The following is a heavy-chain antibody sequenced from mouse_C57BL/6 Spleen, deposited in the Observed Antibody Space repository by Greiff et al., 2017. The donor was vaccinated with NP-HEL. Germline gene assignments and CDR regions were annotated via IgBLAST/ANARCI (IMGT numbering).Heavy chain of an antibody. V-gene: IGHV2-9-1*01. CDR1: GFSLPSYA. D-gene: IGHD3-2*02. Sequence: VMLVESGPGLVAPSPRLSIPFPVSGFSLPSYAISWVRPPPGKGLEWLGVIWTGGGTHSPSAIKSRLSISKDNSKSQVFLKMNSLQTDDTARYYCATSSGYTGHYFDYWGQGTTLTVSS. CDR2: IWTGGGT. CDR3: ATSSGYTGHYFDY. J-gene: IGHJ2*01.